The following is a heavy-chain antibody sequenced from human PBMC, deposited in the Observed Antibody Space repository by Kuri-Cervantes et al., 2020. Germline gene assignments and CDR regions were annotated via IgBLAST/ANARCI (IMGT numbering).Heavy chain of an antibody. CDR1: GGSFSGYY. V-gene: IGHV4-34*01. Sequence: ESLKISCAVYGGSFSGYYWSWIRQPPGKGLEWIGEINHSGSTNYNPSLKSRVTISVDTSKNQFPLKLSSVTAADTAVYYCARSIVVVVAATPSYYYYGMDVWGQGTTVTVSS. D-gene: IGHD2-15*01. CDR3: ARSIVVVVAATPSYYYYGMDV. CDR2: INHSGST. J-gene: IGHJ6*02.